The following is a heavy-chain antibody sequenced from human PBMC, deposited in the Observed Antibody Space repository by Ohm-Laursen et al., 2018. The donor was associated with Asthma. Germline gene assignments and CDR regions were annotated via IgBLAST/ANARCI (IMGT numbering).Heavy chain of an antibody. CDR2: VYGDGSNT. CDR1: GFTFSTYW. D-gene: IGHD6-19*01. V-gene: IGHV3-74*01. Sequence: SLRLSCAASGFTFSTYWMHWVRQAPGKGLVWVSRVYGDGSNTIYADSVKGRFTISRDNSKNTLYLQMNSLRAEDTAVYYCARKFSSGWLFDFWGQGTLVTVSS. J-gene: IGHJ4*02. CDR3: ARKFSSGWLFDF.